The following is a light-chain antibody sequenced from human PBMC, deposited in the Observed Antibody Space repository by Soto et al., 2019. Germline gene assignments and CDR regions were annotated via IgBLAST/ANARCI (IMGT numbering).Light chain of an antibody. CDR3: HQYYSGPRT. CDR2: WAS. CDR1: QSVLYSPNNKNY. V-gene: IGKV4-1*01. Sequence: DIVLTQSPDSLAVSLGERATINCKSSQSVLYSPNNKNYLAWYQQKPGQAPKLLIYWASTRESGVPDRFSGSGSGTDFTLTISSLQAEDVAVYYCHQYYSGPRTFGQGTKVEIK. J-gene: IGKJ1*01.